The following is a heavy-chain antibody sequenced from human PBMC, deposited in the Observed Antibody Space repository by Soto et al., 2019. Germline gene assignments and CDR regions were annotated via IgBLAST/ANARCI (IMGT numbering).Heavy chain of an antibody. V-gene: IGHV1-46*01. CDR2: INPXXXXX. D-gene: IGHD3-3*01. J-gene: IGHJ6*02. CDR1: GYTFISYY. Sequence: ASVKVSCKASGYTFISYYMYWVRQAPGQGLEWMGIINPXXXXXXXXQKFQGRVTMTRDTSTSTVYMEPSNVRSEDTAVYYCARGRFDYHYGMDVWGQGTTVTVSS. CDR3: ARGRFDYHYGMDV.